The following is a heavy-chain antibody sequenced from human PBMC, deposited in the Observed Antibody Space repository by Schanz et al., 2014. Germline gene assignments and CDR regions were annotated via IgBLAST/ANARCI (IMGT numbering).Heavy chain of an antibody. J-gene: IGHJ6*03. CDR1: GVTFSSYA. CDR3: ARPSDSSWYMDV. CDR2: ISGSGAST. Sequence: EVQLLESGGGLVQPGGSLRLSCVASGVTFSSYAMSWVRQASGKGLEWVSAISGSGASTYYADSVKGRFTISRDNSKNTLYLQMNSLRAEDTAVYYCARPSDSSWYMDVWGKGTTVTVSS. V-gene: IGHV3-23*01. D-gene: IGHD2-21*02.